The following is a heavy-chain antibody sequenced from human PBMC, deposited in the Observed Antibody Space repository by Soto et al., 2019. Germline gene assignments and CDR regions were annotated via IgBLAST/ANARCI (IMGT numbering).Heavy chain of an antibody. Sequence: QVQLVQSGAEVKKPGASVKVSCKASGYTATSYDINWVRQATGQGLEWMGWMNPNSGNTGYALKFQGRVTMTRNTSISTAYMELSSLRSEDTAVYHCARERTGTTSMDVWGQGTTVTVSS. V-gene: IGHV1-8*01. CDR2: MNPNSGNT. CDR1: GYTATSYD. J-gene: IGHJ6*02. CDR3: ARERTGTTSMDV. D-gene: IGHD1-1*01.